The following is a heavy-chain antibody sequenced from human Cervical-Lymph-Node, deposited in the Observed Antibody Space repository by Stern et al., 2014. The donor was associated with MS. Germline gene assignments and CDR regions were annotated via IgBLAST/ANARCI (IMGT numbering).Heavy chain of an antibody. J-gene: IGHJ4*02. Sequence: EVQLVESGAEVKKPGESLKISCEGSGYSFNNYWIAWVRQMPGKGLEWMGIIDPADSDTRYSPSFQGQVIMSADKSISTVYLQWSSLKASDTAIYYCAKFRRSSCGDACYSAPFFDYWGQGTLVTVSS. CDR2: IDPADSDT. CDR3: AKFRRSSCGDACYSAPFFDY. D-gene: IGHD2-21*02. CDR1: GYSFNNYW. V-gene: IGHV5-51*03.